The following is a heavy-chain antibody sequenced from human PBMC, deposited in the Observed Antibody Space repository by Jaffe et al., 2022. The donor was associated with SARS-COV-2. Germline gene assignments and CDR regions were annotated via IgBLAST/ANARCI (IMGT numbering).Heavy chain of an antibody. J-gene: IGHJ4*02. D-gene: IGHD1-1*01. CDR2: IVVGSGNT. Sequence: QMQLVQSGPEVKKPGTSVKVSCKASGFTFTSSAVQWVRQARGQRLEWIGWIVVGSGNTNYAQKFQERVTITRDMSTSTAYMELSSLRSEDTAVYYCAAGWGWNDWTLGYWGQGTLVTVSS. CDR1: GFTFTSSA. V-gene: IGHV1-58*01. CDR3: AAGWGWNDWTLGY.